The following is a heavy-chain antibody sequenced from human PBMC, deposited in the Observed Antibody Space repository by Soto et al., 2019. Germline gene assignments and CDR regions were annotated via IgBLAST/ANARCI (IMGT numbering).Heavy chain of an antibody. CDR2: MYNSEST. CDR1: GGSITSYY. J-gene: IGHJ3*01. CDR3: ARDDGGRDGFNYEGINV. V-gene: IGHV4-59*01. D-gene: IGHD5-12*01. Sequence: SETLSLTCTVSGGSITSYYWSWIRQPPGKGLEWIGYMYNSESTNYNPSLKSRVTISVDMSKSRLSLRLSSVTAADTAVYFCARDDGGRDGFNYEGINVWGQGTM.